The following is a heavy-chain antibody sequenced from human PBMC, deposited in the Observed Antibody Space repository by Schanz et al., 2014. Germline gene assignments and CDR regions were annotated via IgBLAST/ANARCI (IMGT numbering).Heavy chain of an antibody. CDR3: AREVGLYDRGWFDP. CDR2: ISPYNGNT. D-gene: IGHD3-22*01. Sequence: QVQLVQSGAEVKKPGASVKVSCKTSGYTFSSYGITWVRQAPGQGLEWMGWISPYNGNTNYAPKVQGRVTVTTDTSTSTVYMELSSLRSEDTAVYYCAREVGLYDRGWFDPWGQGTLVIVSS. J-gene: IGHJ5*02. V-gene: IGHV1-18*01. CDR1: GYTFSSYG.